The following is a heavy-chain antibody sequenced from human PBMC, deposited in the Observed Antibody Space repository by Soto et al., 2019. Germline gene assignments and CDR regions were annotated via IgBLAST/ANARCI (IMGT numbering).Heavy chain of an antibody. CDR3: ARAGQQWPWGAPYFDY. CDR2: IYYSGST. Sequence: SETLSLTCTVSGGSISSHYWSWIRQPPGKGLEWIGYIYYSGSTNYNPSLKSRVTISVDTSKNQFSLKLSSVTAADTAVYYCARAGQQWPWGAPYFDYWGQGTLVTVSS. CDR1: GGSISSHY. V-gene: IGHV4-59*11. J-gene: IGHJ4*02. D-gene: IGHD6-19*01.